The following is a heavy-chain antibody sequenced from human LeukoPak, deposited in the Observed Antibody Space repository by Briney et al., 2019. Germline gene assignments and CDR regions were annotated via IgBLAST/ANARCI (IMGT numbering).Heavy chain of an antibody. CDR3: ARYQPHVRYGY. D-gene: IGHD2-2*01. CDR2: INPNSVGT. V-gene: IGHV1-2*02. J-gene: IGHJ4*02. Sequence: ASVKVSCKASGYTFTRYYMHSVRQAPGQGLEWMGWINPNSVGTNYAQKFQGRVTMTSNTSISTADMELSRLRPDDTAVYYCARYQPHVRYGYWGQGTLVTVSS. CDR1: GYTFTRYY.